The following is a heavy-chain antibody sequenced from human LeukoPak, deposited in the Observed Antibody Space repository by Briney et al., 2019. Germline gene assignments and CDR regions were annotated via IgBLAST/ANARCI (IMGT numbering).Heavy chain of an antibody. V-gene: IGHV4-30-2*01. D-gene: IGHD3-3*01. J-gene: IGHJ5*02. CDR3: ARRYYDFWSGYYYFDP. CDR1: GGSISSGGYS. Sequence: KPSETLSLTCAVSGGSISSGGYSWSWIRQPPGKGLEWIGEINHSGSTNYNPSLKSRVTISVDTSKNQFSLKLSSVTAADTAVYYCARRYYDFWSGYYYFDPWGQGTLVTVSS. CDR2: INHSGST.